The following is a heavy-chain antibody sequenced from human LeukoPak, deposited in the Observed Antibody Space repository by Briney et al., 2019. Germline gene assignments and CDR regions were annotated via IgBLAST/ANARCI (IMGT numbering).Heavy chain of an antibody. CDR2: ISYDGSNK. V-gene: IGHV3-30*18. CDR3: AKVRYYCGSGSDYDGFDI. Sequence: GGSLRLSCAASGFTFSSYGMHWVRQAPGKGLEWVAVISYDGSNKYYGDSVKGRFTISRDNPKNTLYLQMNSLRAEDTAVYYCAKVRYYCGSGSDYDGFDIWGQGTMVTVSS. D-gene: IGHD3-10*01. CDR1: GFTFSSYG. J-gene: IGHJ3*02.